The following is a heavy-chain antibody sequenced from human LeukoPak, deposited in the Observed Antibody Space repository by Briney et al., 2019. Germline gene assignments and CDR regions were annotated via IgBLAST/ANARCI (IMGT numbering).Heavy chain of an antibody. CDR3: ARDAVGYYYDSSGLLDY. D-gene: IGHD3-22*01. Sequence: PGGSLRLSCAASGFTFSDYYMSWIRQAPGKGLEWVSYISSSGSTIYYADSVEGRFTISRDNAKNSLYLQMNSLRAEDTAVYYCARDAVGYYYDSSGLLDYWGQGTLVTVSS. CDR2: ISSSGSTI. CDR1: GFTFSDYY. J-gene: IGHJ4*02. V-gene: IGHV3-11*01.